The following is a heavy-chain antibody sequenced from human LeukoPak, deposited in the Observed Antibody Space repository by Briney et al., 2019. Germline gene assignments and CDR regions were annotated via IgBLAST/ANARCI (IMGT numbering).Heavy chain of an antibody. V-gene: IGHV4-39*01. D-gene: IGHD3-22*01. CDR1: GGSISSSSYY. CDR3: AKSVEVNPYYFDS. J-gene: IGHJ4*02. CDR2: IYYSGKT. Sequence: SETLSLTCTVSGGSISSSSYYWGWIRQPPGKGLEWIGSIYYSGKTYHNPSLKSRVTISVDTSKNQFSLKLTSVTAADTAVYYCAKSVEVNPYYFDSWGQGTLVTVSS.